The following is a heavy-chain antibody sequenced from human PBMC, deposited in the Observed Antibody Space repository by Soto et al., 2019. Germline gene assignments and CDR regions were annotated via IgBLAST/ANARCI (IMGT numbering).Heavy chain of an antibody. D-gene: IGHD2-15*01. CDR1: GFSLSTSGVG. CDR3: VHSEACSGGSCYSLDWFDP. CDR2: IYWDDDK. Sequence: SGPTLVNPTQTLTLTCTFSGFSLSTSGVGVGWIRQPPGKALEWLALIYWDDDKRYSPSLKSRLTITKDTSKNQVVLTMTNMDPVDTATYYCVHSEACSGGSCYSLDWFDPWGQGTLVTVSS. J-gene: IGHJ5*02. V-gene: IGHV2-5*02.